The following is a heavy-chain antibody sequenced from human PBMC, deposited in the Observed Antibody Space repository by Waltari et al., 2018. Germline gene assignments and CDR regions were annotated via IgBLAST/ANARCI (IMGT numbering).Heavy chain of an antibody. CDR2: IYPSGTT. D-gene: IGHD2-15*01. CDR3: VRLAATSYFDY. Sequence: QVQLQESGPGLVKPSETLALRCTVSGGSISGYYWSWIRQPAGTGLEWIGRIYPSGTTNYNPSLQSRVTMSVDTSKNQFSLNLSSVTAADAAVYFCVRLAATSYFDYWGQGTLVSVSS. J-gene: IGHJ4*02. V-gene: IGHV4-4*07. CDR1: GGSISGYY.